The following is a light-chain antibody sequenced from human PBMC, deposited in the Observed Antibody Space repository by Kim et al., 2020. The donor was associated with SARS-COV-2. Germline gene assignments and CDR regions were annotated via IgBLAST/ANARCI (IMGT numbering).Light chain of an antibody. CDR2: YDT. Sequence: SYELTQPPSVSVAPGKTANIPCGGDNIQRKTVHWFQQRPGRAPMLVLYYDTDRPSGIPERFSGSNSGNTATLTISGVEAGDEADYYCQVWDSSSDHWVFGGGTQLTVL. V-gene: IGLV3-21*04. CDR3: QVWDSSSDHWV. CDR1: NIQRKT. J-gene: IGLJ3*02.